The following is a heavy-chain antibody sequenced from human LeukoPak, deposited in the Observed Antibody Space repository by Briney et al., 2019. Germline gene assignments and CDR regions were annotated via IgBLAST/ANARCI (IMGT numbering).Heavy chain of an antibody. CDR1: GYCFTSYD. CDR3: ATTLRNNPP. CDR2: MNPNTGNT. Sequence: ASVKVSCKASGYCFTSYDINWVRQATGQGLEWIGYMNPNTGNTGYAQKFQGRVTLTRDTSISTAYMELSSLTSEDTAVYYCATTLRNNPPWGQGTLVTVSS. D-gene: IGHD1-14*01. J-gene: IGHJ5*02. V-gene: IGHV1-8*01.